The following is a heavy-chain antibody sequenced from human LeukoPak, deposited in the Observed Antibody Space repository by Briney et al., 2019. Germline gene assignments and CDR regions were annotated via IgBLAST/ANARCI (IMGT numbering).Heavy chain of an antibody. D-gene: IGHD3-3*01. CDR3: ARDYFWSGYYYYMDV. CDR1: GFAFSDHF. J-gene: IGHJ6*03. V-gene: IGHV3-11*04. Sequence: GGSLRLSCAASGFAFSDHFMGWIRQAPGKGLEWVSYISSSGSTIYYADSVKGRFTISRDNAKNSLYLQMNSLRAEDTAVYYCARDYFWSGYYYYMDVWGKGTTVTVSS. CDR2: ISSSGSTI.